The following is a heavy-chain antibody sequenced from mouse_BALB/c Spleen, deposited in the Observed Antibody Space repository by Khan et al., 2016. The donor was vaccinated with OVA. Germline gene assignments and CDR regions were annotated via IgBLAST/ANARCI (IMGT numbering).Heavy chain of an antibody. CDR2: ISSVAYSI. CDR1: GFTFIDYG. V-gene: IGHV5-15*02. CDR3: VRGGSAY. J-gene: IGHJ3*01. Sequence: EVELVESGGGLVQPGGSRKLSCAASGFTFIDYGMAWVRQTPGKGPEWIAFISSVAYSIYYADTVTGRFTISRENAKNTLYLEMSSRRSDDTAMYYCVRGGSAYWGQGTLVTVSA.